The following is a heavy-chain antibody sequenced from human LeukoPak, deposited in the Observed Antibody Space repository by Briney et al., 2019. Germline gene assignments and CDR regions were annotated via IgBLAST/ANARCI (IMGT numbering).Heavy chain of an antibody. J-gene: IGHJ5*02. Sequence: SETLSLTCTVSGGSISSSSYYWGWIRQPPGKGLEWIGSIYYSGSTYYNPSLKSRVTISVDTSKNQFSLKLSSVTAADTAVYYCARPAGGGPVSWLDPWGQGTLVTVSS. CDR1: GGSISSSSYY. CDR2: IYYSGST. V-gene: IGHV4-39*01. CDR3: ARPAGGGPVSWLDP. D-gene: IGHD1-14*01.